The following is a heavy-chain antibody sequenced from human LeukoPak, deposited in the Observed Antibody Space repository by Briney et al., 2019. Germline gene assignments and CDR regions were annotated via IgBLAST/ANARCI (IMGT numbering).Heavy chain of an antibody. Sequence: GGSLRLSCAASGFTFSSYAMSWVRQAPGKGLEGVSAISGSGGSTYYADSVKGRFTISRDNSKNTLYLQMNSLRAEDTAVYYCAKAALPASYDILTGYYRRHYYFDYWGQGTLVTVSS. J-gene: IGHJ4*02. CDR2: ISGSGGST. D-gene: IGHD3-9*01. V-gene: IGHV3-23*01. CDR3: AKAALPASYDILTGYYRRHYYFDY. CDR1: GFTFSSYA.